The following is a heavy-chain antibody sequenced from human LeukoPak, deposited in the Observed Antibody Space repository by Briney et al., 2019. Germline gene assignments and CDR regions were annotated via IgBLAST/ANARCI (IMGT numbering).Heavy chain of an antibody. D-gene: IGHD2-21*02. V-gene: IGHV3-48*01. CDR2: ISSSSSTI. J-gene: IGHJ4*02. Sequence: PGGSLRLSCAASVFTFDDYGMSWVRQASGKGLEWVAYISSSSSTIYYADSVKGRFTISRDNAKNSLYLQMNSLRAEDTAVYYCARDLYCGGDCYSFVYWGQGTLVTVSS. CDR1: VFTFDDYG. CDR3: ARDLYCGGDCYSFVY.